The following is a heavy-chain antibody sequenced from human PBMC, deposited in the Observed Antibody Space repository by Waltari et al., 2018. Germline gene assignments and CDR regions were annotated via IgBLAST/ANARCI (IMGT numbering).Heavy chain of an antibody. CDR1: GFTFSSYA. D-gene: IGHD6-19*01. J-gene: IGHJ3*02. CDR3: AKDSGEQWLVRGRGGAFDI. Sequence: EVQLLESGGGLVQPGGSLRLSCAASGFTFSSYAMSWVRPAPGKGLEWVSAISGSGGSTYYADSVKGRFTISRDNSKNTLYLQMNSLRAEDTAVYYCAKDSGEQWLVRGRGGAFDIWGQGTMVTVSS. CDR2: ISGSGGST. V-gene: IGHV3-23*01.